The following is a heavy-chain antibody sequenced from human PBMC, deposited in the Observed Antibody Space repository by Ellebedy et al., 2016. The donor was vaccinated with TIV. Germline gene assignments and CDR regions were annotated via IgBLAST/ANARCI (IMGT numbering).Heavy chain of an antibody. V-gene: IGHV1-69*13. CDR3: ARDRMGLHLFDY. D-gene: IGHD3-3*02. Sequence: AASVKVSCKASGGPFSNYVISWVRQAPGQGLEYMGGITPGFGTANYAQKFQGRVTITVDESTSTTYIQLNSLRSEDTAVYYCARDRMGLHLFDYWGQGTLVTVSS. J-gene: IGHJ4*02. CDR2: ITPGFGTA. CDR1: GGPFSNYV.